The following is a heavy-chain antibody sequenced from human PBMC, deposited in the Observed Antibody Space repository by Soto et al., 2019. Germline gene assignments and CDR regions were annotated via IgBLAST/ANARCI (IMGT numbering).Heavy chain of an antibody. V-gene: IGHV3-7*03. Sequence: GGSLRLSCAASGFTFSSYWMSWVRQAPGKGLGWVANIKQDGSEKYYVDSVKGRFTISRDNAKNSLYLQMNSLRAEDTAVYYCARTNFPPYYYGMDVWGQGTTVTVYS. J-gene: IGHJ6*02. CDR3: ARTNFPPYYYGMDV. CDR1: GFTFSSYW. CDR2: IKQDGSEK.